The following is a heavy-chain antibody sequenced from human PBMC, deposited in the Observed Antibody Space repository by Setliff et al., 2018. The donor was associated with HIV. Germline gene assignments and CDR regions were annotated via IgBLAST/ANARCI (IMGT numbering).Heavy chain of an antibody. D-gene: IGHD2-15*01. V-gene: IGHV4-34*01. CDR1: GGSFSGYY. CDR2: INHSGST. CDR3: ARERGPVGVVAAAYYYYMDV. Sequence: PSETLSLTCAVYGGSFSGYYWSWIRQPPGKGLEWTGEINHSGSTNYNPSLKSRVTISVDTSKNQFSLKLSSVTAADTAVYYCARERGPVGVVAAAYYYYMDVWGKGTTVTVSS. J-gene: IGHJ6*03.